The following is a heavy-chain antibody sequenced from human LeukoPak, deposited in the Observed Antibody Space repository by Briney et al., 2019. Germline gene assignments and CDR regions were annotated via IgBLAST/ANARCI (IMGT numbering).Heavy chain of an antibody. CDR2: ISSSSSYI. D-gene: IGHD6-19*01. CDR1: GFTFSSYS. J-gene: IGHJ6*03. CDR3: ARTITQKQWLVPDYYYYYYMDV. V-gene: IGHV3-21*01. Sequence: GGSLRLSCAASGFTFSSYSMNWVRQAPGKGLEWVSSISSSSSYIYYAGSVKGRFTISRDNAKNSLYLQMNSLRAEDTAVYYCARTITQKQWLVPDYYYYYYMDVWGKGTTVTVSS.